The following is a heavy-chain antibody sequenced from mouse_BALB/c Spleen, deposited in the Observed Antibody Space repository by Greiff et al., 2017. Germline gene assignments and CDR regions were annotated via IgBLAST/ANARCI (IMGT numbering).Heavy chain of an antibody. CDR1: GFNIKDTY. Sequence: VHVKQSGAELVRSGASVKLSCTASGFNIKDTYMHWVKQRPEQGLEWIGRIDPANGNTKYDPKFQGKATITADTSSNTAYLQLSSLTSEDTAVYYCARNDAYAMDYWGQGTSVTVSS. CDR2: IDPANGNT. J-gene: IGHJ4*01. V-gene: IGHV14-3*02. CDR3: ARNDAYAMDY.